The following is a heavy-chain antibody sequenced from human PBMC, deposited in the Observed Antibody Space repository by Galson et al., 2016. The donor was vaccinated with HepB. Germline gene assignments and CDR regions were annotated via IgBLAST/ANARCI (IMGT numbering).Heavy chain of an antibody. J-gene: IGHJ4*02. V-gene: IGHV3-11*01. Sequence: SLRLSCAASGFTFSDYYMIWIRQAPGKGLEWVSYISDNGHNIYYGDSLKGRVTVSRDNSKNSLYLHMNGLRPNDTAFYYCATTRLLDNWGQGILVTVSS. CDR3: ATTRLLDN. CDR1: GFTFSDYY. CDR2: ISDNGHNI.